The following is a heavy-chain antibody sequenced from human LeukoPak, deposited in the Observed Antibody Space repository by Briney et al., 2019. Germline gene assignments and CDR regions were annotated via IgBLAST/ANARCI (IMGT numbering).Heavy chain of an antibody. Sequence: GGSLRLSCAASGFTFDDYAMHWVRQAPGEGLEWVSLISGDGGSTYYADSVKGRFTVSRDNSKNSLYLQMNSLRTEDTALYYCANSQGYCSSTSCRPYSSSWPFNYWGQGTLVTVSS. CDR3: ANSQGYCSSTSCRPYSSSWPFNY. V-gene: IGHV3-43*02. J-gene: IGHJ4*02. CDR1: GFTFDDYA. D-gene: IGHD2-2*01. CDR2: ISGDGGST.